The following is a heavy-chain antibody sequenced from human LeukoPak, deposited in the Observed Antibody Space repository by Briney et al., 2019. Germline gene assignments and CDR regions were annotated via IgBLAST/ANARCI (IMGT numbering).Heavy chain of an antibody. D-gene: IGHD3-3*01. V-gene: IGHV4-34*01. J-gene: IGHJ5*02. CDR2: INHSRST. CDR1: GGSFSVYY. CDR3: ASVAITIFRVTGLNWFDP. Sequence: SETLSLTCSVYGGSFSVYYWRWLPQPPGKGLEWIVEINHSRSTNYNPSLKSRVTISVDTSQKQFSLQLSSVPAAETAVYYCASVAITIFRVTGLNWFDPWGQGTLVTVSS.